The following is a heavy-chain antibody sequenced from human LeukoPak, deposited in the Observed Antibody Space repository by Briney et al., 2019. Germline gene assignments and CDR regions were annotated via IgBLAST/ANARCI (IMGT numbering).Heavy chain of an antibody. V-gene: IGHV4-59*01. Sequence: SETLSLTCAVYGGSFSGYYWSWIRQPPGKGLEWIGYIYYSGSTNYNPSLKSRVTISVDTSKNQFSLKLSSVTAADTAVYYCARGTMEVPGYYYYYMDVWGQGTLVTVSS. CDR1: GGSFSGYY. J-gene: IGHJ6*03. D-gene: IGHD4/OR15-4a*01. CDR3: ARGTMEVPGYYYYYMDV. CDR2: IYYSGST.